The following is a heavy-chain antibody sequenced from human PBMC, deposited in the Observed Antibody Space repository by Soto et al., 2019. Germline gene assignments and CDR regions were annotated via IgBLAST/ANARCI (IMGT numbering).Heavy chain of an antibody. J-gene: IGHJ4*02. Sequence: PSETLSLTCAVSGGSISSGGYSWSWIQQPPGKGLEWIGYIYHSGSTYYNPSLKSRVTISVDRSKNQFSLKLSSVTAADTAVYYCASGLVTTLHYWGQGTLVTVSS. CDR2: IYHSGST. V-gene: IGHV4-30-2*01. CDR1: GGSISSGGYS. CDR3: ASGLVTTLHY. D-gene: IGHD4-17*01.